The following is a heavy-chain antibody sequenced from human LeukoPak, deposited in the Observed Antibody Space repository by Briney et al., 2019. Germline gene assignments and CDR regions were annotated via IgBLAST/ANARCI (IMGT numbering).Heavy chain of an antibody. V-gene: IGHV3-48*01. CDR1: GFTFSSYS. D-gene: IGHD5-18*01. CDR3: TRVPYSYGFSSDC. Sequence: GGSLRLSCAASGFTFSSYSMNWVRQAPGKGLEWISYISSSISTIYYADSVKGRFTISRDNAKNSLSLQMNSLRAEDTAVYYCTRVPYSYGFSSDCWGQGTLVTVSS. J-gene: IGHJ4*02. CDR2: ISSSISTI.